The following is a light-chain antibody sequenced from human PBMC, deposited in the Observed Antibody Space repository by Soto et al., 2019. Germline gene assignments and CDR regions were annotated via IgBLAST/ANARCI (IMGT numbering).Light chain of an antibody. J-gene: IGKJ3*01. V-gene: IGKV3-20*01. CDR3: QQYGSSPPRA. CDR1: QSVSSSY. Sequence: EIVLTQSPGTLSLSPGERATLSCRASQSVSSSYLAWYQQKPGQAPRLLIYGASSRATGIPDRFSGSGSGTDFTLTISRLEPEDFAVYYCQQYGSSPPRAFGPGTKLDIK. CDR2: GAS.